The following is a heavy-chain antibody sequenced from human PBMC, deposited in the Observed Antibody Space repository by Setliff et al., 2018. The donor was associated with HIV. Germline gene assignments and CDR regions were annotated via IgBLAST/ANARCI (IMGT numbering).Heavy chain of an antibody. CDR3: ARDCRVGWVFTYGMDV. D-gene: IGHD6-13*01. J-gene: IGHJ6*02. CDR2: ITSGGST. Sequence: GSLRLSCAASGFTFSSYAMSWVRQTPEKGLEWVSIITSGGSTYYADSAKGRFIISRDNSKNTLYLQMNSLRAEDTAVYYCARDCRVGWVFTYGMDVWGQGTLVTVSS. V-gene: IGHV3-23*01. CDR1: GFTFSSYA.